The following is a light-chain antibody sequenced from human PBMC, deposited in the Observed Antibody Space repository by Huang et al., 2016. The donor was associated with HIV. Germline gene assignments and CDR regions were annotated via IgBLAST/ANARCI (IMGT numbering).Light chain of an antibody. J-gene: IGKJ2*03. CDR2: WAS. Sequence: EIVLTQSPGTLAVSLGERATINCKSSQNVSFSSGNKTYLAWYQQKPGQPPKALIYWASTRGSGVPDRFGGRGSGTDFTLTISSLQAEDVAVYYCQQYFTIPGFGQGTRVEI. V-gene: IGKV4-1*01. CDR3: QQYFTIPG. CDR1: QNVSFSSGNKTY.